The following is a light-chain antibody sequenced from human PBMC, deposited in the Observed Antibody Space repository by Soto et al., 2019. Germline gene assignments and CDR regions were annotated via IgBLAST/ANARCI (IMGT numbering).Light chain of an antibody. CDR1: SSNIGSNT. Sequence: QSALTQPPSASGTPGQRVTISSSGSSSNIGSNTVNWYQRLPGTAPKLLIYTNNQRPSGVPDRFSGSKSGTSASLAISGLQSEDEADYYCAAWDDSLSWVFGGGTQLTVL. J-gene: IGLJ3*02. V-gene: IGLV1-44*01. CDR2: TNN. CDR3: AAWDDSLSWV.